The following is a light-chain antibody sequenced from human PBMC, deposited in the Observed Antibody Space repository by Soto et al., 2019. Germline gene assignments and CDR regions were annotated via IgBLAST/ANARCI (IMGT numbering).Light chain of an antibody. V-gene: IGLV2-14*01. Sequence: QSVLTQPASVSGSPGQSITISCTGTSSDVGGYNYVSWYQQHPGKAPKLMIYDVSNRPSGVSNRFSGSKSGNTASLTISGLQADDETDYYCSSYTSSSTLEGVFGTGTKVTVL. CDR1: SSDVGGYNY. CDR3: SSYTSSSTLEGV. J-gene: IGLJ1*01. CDR2: DVS.